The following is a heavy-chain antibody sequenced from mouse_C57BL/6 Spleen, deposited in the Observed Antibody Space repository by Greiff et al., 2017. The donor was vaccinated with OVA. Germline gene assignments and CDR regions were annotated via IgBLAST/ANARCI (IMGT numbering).Heavy chain of an antibody. CDR3: TTGYGSSYIFAY. V-gene: IGHV14-1*01. J-gene: IGHJ3*01. CDR1: GFNIKDFY. Sequence: EVKLQESGAELVRPGASVKLSCTASGFNIKDFYMHWVKQRPEQGLEWIGRIDPEDGDTEYAPKFQGKATMTADTSSNTAYLQLSSLTSEDTAVYYCTTGYGSSYIFAYWGQGTLVTVSA. D-gene: IGHD1-1*01. CDR2: IDPEDGDT.